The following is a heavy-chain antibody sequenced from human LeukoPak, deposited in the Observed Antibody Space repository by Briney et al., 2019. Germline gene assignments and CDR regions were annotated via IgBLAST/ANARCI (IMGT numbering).Heavy chain of an antibody. CDR1: VGTFSSYA. J-gene: IGHJ6*03. V-gene: IGHV1-69*01. Sequence: SSVKVSCKASVGTFSSYAISWVRQAPGQGLEWMGGIIPIFGTANYAHKFQGRVTITADESTSTAYMELSRLRSEDTAVYYCARVMKCSSASCYEGAPNGWYYYYYMDVWGKGTTVTVSS. CDR3: ARVMKCSSASCYEGAPNGWYYYYYMDV. CDR2: IIPIFGTA. D-gene: IGHD2-2*01.